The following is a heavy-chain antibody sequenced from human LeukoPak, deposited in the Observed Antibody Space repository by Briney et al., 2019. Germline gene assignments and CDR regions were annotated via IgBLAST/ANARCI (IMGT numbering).Heavy chain of an antibody. Sequence: PSETLSLTCTVSGGSISSYYWSWIRQPAGKGLEWIGRIYTSGSTNYSPSLKSRVTMSVDTSKNQFSLKLSSVTAADTAVYYCARDLGTTAYYDFWSGPFDYWGQGTLVTVSS. V-gene: IGHV4-4*07. CDR3: ARDLGTTAYYDFWSGPFDY. CDR1: GGSISSYY. CDR2: IYTSGST. J-gene: IGHJ4*02. D-gene: IGHD3-3*01.